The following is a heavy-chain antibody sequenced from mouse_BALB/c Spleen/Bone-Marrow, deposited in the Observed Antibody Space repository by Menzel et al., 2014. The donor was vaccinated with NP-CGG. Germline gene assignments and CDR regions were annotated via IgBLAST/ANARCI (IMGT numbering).Heavy chain of an antibody. J-gene: IGHJ1*01. Sequence: VKVVESGGGLVQPGGSLRLSCATSGFTFTDYYMSWVRQPPGKALEWLGFIRNKAKGYTSENSASVKGRFTIARDNSQSILYLQMNTLRAEDSATYYCARDINYDIYWYFDVWGAGTTVTVSS. D-gene: IGHD2-4*01. CDR3: ARDINYDIYWYFDV. CDR1: GFTFTDYY. V-gene: IGHV7-3*02. CDR2: IRNKAKGYTS.